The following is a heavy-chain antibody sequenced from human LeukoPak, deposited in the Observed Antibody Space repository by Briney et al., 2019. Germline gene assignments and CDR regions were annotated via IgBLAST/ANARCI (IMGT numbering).Heavy chain of an antibody. CDR1: GYTLTELS. CDR2: FDPEDGET. CDR3: ATAHCSSTSCYDDYYYGMDV. Sequence: GASVKVSCKVSGYTLTELSMHWVRQAPGKGLEWMGGFDPEDGETIYAQKFRGRVTMTEDTSTDTAYMELSSLRSEDAAVYYCATAHCSSTSCYDDYYYGMDVWGQGTTVTVSS. J-gene: IGHJ6*02. V-gene: IGHV1-24*01. D-gene: IGHD2-2*01.